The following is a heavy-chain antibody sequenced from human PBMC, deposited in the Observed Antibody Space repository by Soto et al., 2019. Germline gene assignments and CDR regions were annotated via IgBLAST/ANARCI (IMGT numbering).Heavy chain of an antibody. D-gene: IGHD1-26*01. CDR3: ARDPLGHNWFDP. V-gene: IGHV4-59*01. CDR2: IYYSGST. J-gene: IGHJ5*02. Sequence: QVQLQESGPGLVKPSETLSLTCTVSGGSISSYYWSWIRQPPGKGLEWIGYIYYSGSTNYNPSLRSRVTISVDTSKNQCSLKLSSVTAADTAVYYCARDPLGHNWFDPWGQGTLVTVSS. CDR1: GGSISSYY.